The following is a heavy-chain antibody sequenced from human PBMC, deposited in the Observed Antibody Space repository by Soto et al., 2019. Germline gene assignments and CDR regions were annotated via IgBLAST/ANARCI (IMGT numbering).Heavy chain of an antibody. CDR1: GFTFSDYY. J-gene: IGHJ6*03. CDR2: ISSSGSTI. Sequence: PGGSLRLSCAASGFTFSDYYMSWIRQAPGKGLEWVSYISSSGSTIYYADSVKGRFTISRDNAKNSLYLQMNSLRAEDTAVYYCARDYSTGGYCSSTSCSNYYYYMDVWGKGTTVTVSS. CDR3: ARDYSTGGYCSSTSCSNYYYYMDV. V-gene: IGHV3-11*01. D-gene: IGHD2-2*01.